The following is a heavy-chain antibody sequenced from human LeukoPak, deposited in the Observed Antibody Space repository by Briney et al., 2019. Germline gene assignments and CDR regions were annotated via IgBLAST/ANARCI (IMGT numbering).Heavy chain of an antibody. D-gene: IGHD3-10*01. J-gene: IGHJ4*02. Sequence: GGSLRLSCAASEFVFSDYYMSWIRQAPGKGLEWVSYISDSGSTIYYADSVKGRFTVSRDNVKNSLYLQMNGLRAEDTAVYYCAREMEGDYGSGTFFDLWGQGNMVTVSS. V-gene: IGHV3-11*01. CDR2: ISDSGSTI. CDR3: AREMEGDYGSGTFFDL. CDR1: EFVFSDYY.